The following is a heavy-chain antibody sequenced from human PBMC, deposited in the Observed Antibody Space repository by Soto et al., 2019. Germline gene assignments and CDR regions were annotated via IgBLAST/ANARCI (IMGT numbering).Heavy chain of an antibody. CDR1: GGTFSSYA. CDR2: IIPIFGTA. Sequence: SVKVSCKASGGTFSSYAISWVRQAPGQGLEWMGGIIPIFGTANYAQKFQGRVTITADESTSTAYMELSSLRSEDTAVYYCARDLVAARPYYYYGMDVWGQGTTVTVSS. J-gene: IGHJ6*02. V-gene: IGHV1-69*13. CDR3: ARDLVAARPYYYYGMDV. D-gene: IGHD6-6*01.